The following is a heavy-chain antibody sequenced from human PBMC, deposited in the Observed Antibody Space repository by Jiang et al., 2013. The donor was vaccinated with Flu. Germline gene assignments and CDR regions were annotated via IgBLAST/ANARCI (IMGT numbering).Heavy chain of an antibody. V-gene: IGHV4-30-4*07. CDR1: WLHQQWLLL. J-gene: IGHJ6*02. CDR3: ARMLWDLLTGPVDYEYGMGV. D-gene: IGHD3-9*01. CDR2: LFRGRT. Sequence: GLGEAFTDPVPHLRCLWWLHQQWLLLLELGPAAYQGRDWSGLGMLFRGRTSYNTSLKSRITMSIDTSKNQFSLRLNSVTAADTAVYFCARMLWDLLTGPVDYEYGMGVWGQGTTVTVPS.